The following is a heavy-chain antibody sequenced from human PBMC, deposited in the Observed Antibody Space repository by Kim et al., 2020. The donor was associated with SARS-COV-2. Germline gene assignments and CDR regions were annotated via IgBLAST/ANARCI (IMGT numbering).Heavy chain of an antibody. CDR3: ARGLEATY. V-gene: IGHV1-3*01. J-gene: IGHJ4*02. CDR2: NGNT. Sequence: NGNTKYSQKFQGRVTITRDTSASTAYMELSSLRSEDTAVYYCARGLEATYWGQGTLVTVSS. D-gene: IGHD3-3*01.